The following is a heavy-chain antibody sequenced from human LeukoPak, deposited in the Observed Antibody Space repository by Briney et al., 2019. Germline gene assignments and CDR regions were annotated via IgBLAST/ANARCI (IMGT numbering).Heavy chain of an antibody. J-gene: IGHJ6*02. CDR2: IYYSGST. CDR1: GGSISSYY. V-gene: IGHV4-59*01. CDR3: ARVRGSDYYGMDV. Sequence: PSETLSLTCTVSGGSISSYYWSWIRQPPGKGLEWIGYIYYSGSTNYNPSPKSRVTISVDTSKNQFSLKLSSVTAADTAVYYCARVRGSDYYGMDVWGQGTTVTVSS.